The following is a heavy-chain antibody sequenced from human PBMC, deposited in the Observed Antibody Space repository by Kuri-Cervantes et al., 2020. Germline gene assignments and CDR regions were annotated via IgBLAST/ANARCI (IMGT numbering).Heavy chain of an antibody. CDR2: VYYSGSN. V-gene: IGHV4-59*01. J-gene: IGHJ4*02. CDR3: ARDGPGYNYYFDY. CDR1: GDSISSYY. Sequence: GSLRLSCTVSGDSISSYYWSWIRQPPGKGLEWIGHVYYSGSNNYNPSLKSRVTISVDTSKNQFSLKLSSVTAADTAVYYCARDGPGYNYYFDYWGQGTLVTVSS. D-gene: IGHD5-24*01.